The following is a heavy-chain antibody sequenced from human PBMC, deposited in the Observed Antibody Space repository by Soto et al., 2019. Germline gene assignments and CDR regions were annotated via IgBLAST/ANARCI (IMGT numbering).Heavy chain of an antibody. D-gene: IGHD3-22*01. Sequence: EVQLSQSGGGLVQPGGSLRLSCAASGFTFSNYAINWVRQAPGRGLEWVSLISAGGDRPHYADSVKGRFTVSRDNPKSTVFLQMSGLTAEDTAIYHCAIDSPASSAAFTTPLIPNDYWGQGTLVTVSS. CDR2: ISAGGDRP. CDR1: GFTFSNYA. V-gene: IGHV3-23*01. J-gene: IGHJ4*02. CDR3: AIDSPASSAAFTTPLIPNDY.